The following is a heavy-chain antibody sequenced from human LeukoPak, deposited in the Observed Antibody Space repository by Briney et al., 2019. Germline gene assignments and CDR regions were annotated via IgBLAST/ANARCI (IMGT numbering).Heavy chain of an antibody. CDR3: ARGPFTLVRGADNWFDP. J-gene: IGHJ5*02. CDR1: GASMSNFY. CDR2: ISSSGST. D-gene: IGHD3-10*01. Sequence: SETLSLTCTVSGASMSNFYWTWIRQSAGKGLEWIGRISSSGSTNYNPSLKSRVTMSLDTSQNQFSLKLSSVTAADTAVYYCARGPFTLVRGADNWFDPWGQGTLVTVSS. V-gene: IGHV4-4*07.